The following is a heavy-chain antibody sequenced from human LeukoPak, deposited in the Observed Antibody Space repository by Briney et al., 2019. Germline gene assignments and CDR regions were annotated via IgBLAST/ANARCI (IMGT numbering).Heavy chain of an antibody. CDR1: GFSFSTYV. V-gene: IGHV3-48*03. D-gene: IGHD1-26*01. CDR3: ERKGLSWSRYFDY. CDR2: ISNSGGST. Sequence: GGSLRLSCAASGFSFSTYVMNWVRQAPGKGLEWVSCISNSGGSTSYADSVKGRFTISRDNAKNSLYLQMNSLRAEDTAVYYCERKGLSWSRYFDYWGQGALVTVSS. J-gene: IGHJ4*02.